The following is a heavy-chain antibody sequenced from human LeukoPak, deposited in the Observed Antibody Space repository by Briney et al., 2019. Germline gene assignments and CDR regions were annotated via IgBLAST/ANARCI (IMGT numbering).Heavy chain of an antibody. V-gene: IGHV3-21*01. CDR2: ISSSSSYI. J-gene: IGHJ4*02. D-gene: IGHD3-9*01. CDR3: ARDREYYDTLTGYYNLIDY. Sequence: GGSLRLSCAASGFTFSSYSMNWVRQAPGKGLEWVSSISSSSSYIYYADSVKGRFTISRDNAKNSLYLQMNSLRAEDTAVYYCARDREYYDTLTGYYNLIDYWGQGTLVTVSS. CDR1: GFTFSSYS.